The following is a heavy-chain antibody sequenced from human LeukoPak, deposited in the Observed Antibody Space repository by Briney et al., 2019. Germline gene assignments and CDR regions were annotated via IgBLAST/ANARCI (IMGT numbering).Heavy chain of an antibody. J-gene: IGHJ6*03. CDR2: INHSGST. CDR3: ARQGHYYGSGSYYRPSYYYMDV. V-gene: IGHV4-34*01. D-gene: IGHD3-10*01. CDR1: GGSFSGYY. Sequence: SETLSLTCAVYGGSFSGYYWSWIRQPPGKGLEWIGEINHSGSTNYNPSLKSRVTISVDTSKNQFSLKLSSVTAADTAVYYCARQGHYYGSGSYYRPSYYYMDVWGKGTTVTISS.